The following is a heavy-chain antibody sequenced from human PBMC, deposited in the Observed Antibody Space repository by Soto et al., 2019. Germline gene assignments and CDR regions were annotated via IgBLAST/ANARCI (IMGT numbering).Heavy chain of an antibody. Sequence: QLQLQESGPGLVKPSETLSLTCSVSGDSISSSSYYWGWIRQPPGKGLEWIGTINYSGSTYYNPSLKSRVTISVDTSKNQFSLKVSSVTAADTAVYYCASFYGDYVPYWGQGILVSVSS. CDR2: INYSGST. D-gene: IGHD4-17*01. V-gene: IGHV4-39*01. J-gene: IGHJ4*02. CDR3: ASFYGDYVPY. CDR1: GDSISSSSYY.